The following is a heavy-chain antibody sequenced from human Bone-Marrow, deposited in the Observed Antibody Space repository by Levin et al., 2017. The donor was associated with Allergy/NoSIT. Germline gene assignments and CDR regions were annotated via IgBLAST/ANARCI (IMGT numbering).Heavy chain of an antibody. CDR1: GYTFTSYY. CDR3: AREWGYCSGGSCPRDDEAAYFDY. Sequence: GGSLRLSCKASGYTFTSYYMHWVRQAPGQGLEWMGIINPSGGSTSYAQKFQGRVTMTRDTSTSTVYMELSSLRSEDTAVYYCAREWGYCSGGSCPRDDEAAYFDYWGQGTLVTVSS. CDR2: INPSGGST. J-gene: IGHJ4*02. D-gene: IGHD2-15*01. V-gene: IGHV1-46*01.